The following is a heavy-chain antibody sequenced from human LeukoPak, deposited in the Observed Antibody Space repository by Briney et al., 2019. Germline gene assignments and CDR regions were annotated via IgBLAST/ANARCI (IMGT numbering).Heavy chain of an antibody. V-gene: IGHV3-23*01. CDR2: ISDSGSDT. J-gene: IGHJ4*02. D-gene: IGHD5-12*01. CDR1: GFSFSAYA. Sequence: GGSLRLSCVASGFSFSAYAMSWVRQAPGTGLQWVSSISDSGSDTYYADSVKGRFTISRDNSKNTLYLQMNSLRAEDTAVYYCAKNRRIVAKYYFDYWGQGTLVTVSP. CDR3: AKNRRIVAKYYFDY.